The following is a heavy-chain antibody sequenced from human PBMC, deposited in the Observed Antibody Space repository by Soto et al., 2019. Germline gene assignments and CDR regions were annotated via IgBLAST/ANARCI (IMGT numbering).Heavy chain of an antibody. CDR2: VYWHDEK. CDR1: GFSLTTSGVG. Sequence: QITLNESGPTQVKPRQTLTLTCTFSGFSLTTSGVGVGWIRQSPGKAPEWLALVYWHDEKRYSPSLKGRLTITKDTSKNQVVLTMADLDPADTATYYCAHRVLRTVFGLVTTTAIYFDFWGQGTPVAVSS. V-gene: IGHV2-5*01. CDR3: AHRVLRTVFGLVTTTAIYFDF. J-gene: IGHJ4*02. D-gene: IGHD3-3*01.